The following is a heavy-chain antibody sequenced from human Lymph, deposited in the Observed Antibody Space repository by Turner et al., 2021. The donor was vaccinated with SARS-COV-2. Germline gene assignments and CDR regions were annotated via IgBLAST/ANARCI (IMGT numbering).Heavy chain of an antibody. CDR2: INSDGCST. J-gene: IGHJ4*02. D-gene: IGHD6-6*01. V-gene: IGHV3-74*01. Sequence: EVQLVESGGGLVQPGGSLRLSCAASVFTFSSYWMHWVRQAPGKGLVWVSRINSDGCSTTYADSVKGRFTISRDNAKNTLYLQMNSLRAEDTAVYYCARDTPYSTSAAHYWGQGTLVTVSS. CDR3: ARDTPYSTSAAHY. CDR1: VFTFSSYW.